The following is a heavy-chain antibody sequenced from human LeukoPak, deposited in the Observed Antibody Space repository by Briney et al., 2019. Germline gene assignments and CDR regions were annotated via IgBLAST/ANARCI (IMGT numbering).Heavy chain of an antibody. V-gene: IGHV3-74*01. Sequence: GGSLRLSCAASGFTFSSYWMHWVRQAPGKVQVWVSRINSDGSSTSYADSVKGRFTISRDNAKNTLYLQMNSLRAEDTAVYYCARERTYCSSTSCYPGWFDPWGQGTLVTVSS. D-gene: IGHD2-2*01. CDR2: INSDGSST. CDR1: GFTFSSYW. CDR3: ARERTYCSSTSCYPGWFDP. J-gene: IGHJ5*02.